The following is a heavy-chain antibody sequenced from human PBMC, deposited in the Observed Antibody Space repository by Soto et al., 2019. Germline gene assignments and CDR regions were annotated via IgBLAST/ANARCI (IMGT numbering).Heavy chain of an antibody. Sequence: SETLSLTXTVSGGSISSSSYYWGWIRQPPGKGLEWIGSIYYSGSTYYNPSLKSRVTISVDTSKNQFSLKLSSVTAADTAVYYCARRYSSGWFYYYGMDVWGQGTTVTVSS. CDR1: GGSISSSSYY. J-gene: IGHJ6*02. V-gene: IGHV4-39*01. CDR3: ARRYSSGWFYYYGMDV. D-gene: IGHD6-19*01. CDR2: IYYSGST.